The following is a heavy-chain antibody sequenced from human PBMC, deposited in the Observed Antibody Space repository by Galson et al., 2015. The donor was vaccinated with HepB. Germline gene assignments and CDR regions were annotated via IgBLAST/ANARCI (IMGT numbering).Heavy chain of an antibody. D-gene: IGHD4-17*01. V-gene: IGHV1-69*13. Sequence: SVKVSCKASGGSFSSYGIIWVRQAPGHGLEWMGRFIPIFGTSKYAQNFQGRVTITADESRSTAYMELRSLRSEDTALYYCARGSATVTNMGDYWGQGTLVTVSP. CDR2: FIPIFGTS. CDR1: GGSFSSYG. CDR3: ARGSATVTNMGDY. J-gene: IGHJ4*02.